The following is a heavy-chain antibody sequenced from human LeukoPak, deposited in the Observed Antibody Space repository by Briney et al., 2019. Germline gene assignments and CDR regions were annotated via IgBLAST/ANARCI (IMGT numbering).Heavy chain of an antibody. CDR2: ISYDGSNK. Sequence: PGASLRLSCAASGFTFSSYGMHWVRQAPGKGLEWVAVISYDGSNKYYADSVKGRFTISRDNSKNTLYLQMNSLRAEDTAVYYCAKSRGPGLGYYYGMDVWGQGTTVTVSS. D-gene: IGHD1-14*01. CDR3: AKSRGPGLGYYYGMDV. V-gene: IGHV3-30*18. CDR1: GFTFSSYG. J-gene: IGHJ6*02.